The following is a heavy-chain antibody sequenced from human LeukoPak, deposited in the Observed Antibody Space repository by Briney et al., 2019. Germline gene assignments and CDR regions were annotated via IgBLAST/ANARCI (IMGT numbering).Heavy chain of an antibody. CDR3: ARVKRSYGDYTLFDY. CDR1: GYTFTSYG. V-gene: IGHV1-18*01. D-gene: IGHD4-17*01. J-gene: IGHJ4*02. Sequence: ASVKVSCKASGYTFTSYGISWVRQAPGQGLEWMGWISAYNGNTNYAQKLQGRVTMTTDTSTSTAYMELRSLRSDDTAVYYCARVKRSYGDYTLFDYWGQGTLVTVSS. CDR2: ISAYNGNT.